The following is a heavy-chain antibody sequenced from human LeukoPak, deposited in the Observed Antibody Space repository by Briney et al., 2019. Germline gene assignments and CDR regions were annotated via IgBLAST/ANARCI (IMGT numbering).Heavy chain of an antibody. CDR1: GGSISSGDYY. CDR2: IYYSGST. CDR3: ARQGYGDYAGRDY. V-gene: IGHV4-39*01. D-gene: IGHD4-17*01. Sequence: PSETLSLTCTVSGGSISSGDYYWSWIRQPPGKGLEWIGSIYYSGSTYYNPSLKGRVTISVDTSKNQFSLKLSSVTAADTAVYYCARQGYGDYAGRDYWGQGTLVTVSS. J-gene: IGHJ4*02.